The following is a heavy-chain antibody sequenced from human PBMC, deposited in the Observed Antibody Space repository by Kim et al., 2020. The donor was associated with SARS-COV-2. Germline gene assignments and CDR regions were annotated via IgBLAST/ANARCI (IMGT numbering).Heavy chain of an antibody. J-gene: IGHJ4*02. CDR2: IKIDNGNT. V-gene: IGHV1-3*04. CDR1: GYTFTNYA. CDR3: TKDGGKAGNSDF. D-gene: IGHD2-15*01. Sequence: ASVKVSCKASGYTFTNYAMHWVSQAPGQRLEWMGWIKIDNGNTIYSQKFQGRVSISRDTSASTAYMELSSLQSEDTAVYYCTKDGGKAGNSDFWGQGTLVTVSS.